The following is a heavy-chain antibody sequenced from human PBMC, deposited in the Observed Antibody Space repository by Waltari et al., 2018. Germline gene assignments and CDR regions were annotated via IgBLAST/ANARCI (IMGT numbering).Heavy chain of an antibody. D-gene: IGHD4-17*01. CDR1: GYTFTDYS. J-gene: IGHJ3*02. CDR3: ATASHFTETPTRGAFDI. Sequence: EVQLVQSGAEVKKPGATVTISCTVSGYTFTDYSMHWVQPAPGKGLEWMGLDDHEDGETIYEEKFQGRVTITADTSTDKAYMELSSLRAEDTAVYYCATASHFTETPTRGAFDIWGQGTMVTVSS. V-gene: IGHV1-69-2*01. CDR2: DDHEDGET.